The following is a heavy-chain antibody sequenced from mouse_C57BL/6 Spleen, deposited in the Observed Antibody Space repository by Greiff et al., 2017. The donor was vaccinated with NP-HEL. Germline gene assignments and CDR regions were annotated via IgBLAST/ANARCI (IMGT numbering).Heavy chain of an antibody. CDR2: IDPSDSYT. CDR3: ARVAYSNFDMDY. V-gene: IGHV1-50*01. D-gene: IGHD2-5*01. CDR1: GYTFTSYW. J-gene: IGHJ4*01. Sequence: QVQLKQPGAELVKPGASVKLSCKASGYTFTSYWMQWVKQRPGQGLEWIGEIDPSDSYTNYNQKFKGKATLTVDTSSSTAYMQLSSLTSEDSAVYYCARVAYSNFDMDYWGQGTSVTVSS.